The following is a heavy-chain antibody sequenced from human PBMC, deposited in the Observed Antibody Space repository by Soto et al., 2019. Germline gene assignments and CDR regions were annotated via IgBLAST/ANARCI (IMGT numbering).Heavy chain of an antibody. CDR1: GGSFDDFY. CDR3: ARGQLVWYGDLTPYHRDMDV. V-gene: IGHV4-34*02. D-gene: IGHD3-10*01. J-gene: IGHJ6*02. Sequence: QVQLQQWGAGLLRPSETLSLTCAFYGGSFDDFYWSWVRQSPGKGLEWVGEIIHDGGTNYSPSLASRVSISVDTSKNQFSLHLRSVTAADTGLYYCARGQLVWYGDLTPYHRDMDVWGQGTTLTVSS. CDR2: IIHDGGT.